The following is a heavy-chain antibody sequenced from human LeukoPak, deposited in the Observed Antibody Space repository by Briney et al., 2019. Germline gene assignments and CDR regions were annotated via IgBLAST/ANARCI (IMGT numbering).Heavy chain of an antibody. J-gene: IGHJ4*02. CDR1: GGSISSSSYS. CDR2: IYYSGST. Sequence: PSETLSLTCTVSGGSISSSSYSWGWIRQPPGKGLEWIGSIYYSGSTYYNPSLKSRVTISVDTTKNQFSLKLSSVTAADTAVYYCARSSRKDTIFLPLGYYFDYWGQGTLVTVSS. D-gene: IGHD3-3*01. V-gene: IGHV4-39*07. CDR3: ARSSRKDTIFLPLGYYFDY.